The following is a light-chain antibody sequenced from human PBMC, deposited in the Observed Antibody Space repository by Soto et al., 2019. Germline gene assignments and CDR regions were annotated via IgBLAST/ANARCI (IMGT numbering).Light chain of an antibody. CDR3: CSYAGSSTFV. V-gene: IGLV2-23*03. Sequence: QSALTQPASVSGSPGQSIIISCTGTSSDVGSYNLVSWYQQHPGKAPKVMIYEGSKRPSGVSNRFSGSKSGNTASLTISGLQAEDEADYYCCSYAGSSTFVFGGGTKVTVL. J-gene: IGLJ2*01. CDR1: SSDVGSYNL. CDR2: EGS.